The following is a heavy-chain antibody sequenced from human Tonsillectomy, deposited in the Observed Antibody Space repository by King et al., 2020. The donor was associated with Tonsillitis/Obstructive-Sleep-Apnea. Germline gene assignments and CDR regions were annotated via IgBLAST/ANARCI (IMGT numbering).Heavy chain of an antibody. V-gene: IGHV7-4-1*02. CDR2: INTNTGNP. CDR1: GYTFNKYA. CDR3: AREFNSGLWGPDY. Sequence: VQLVESGSELKKPGASVKISCEASGYTFNKYAMMWVRQAPGQGLEWMGWINTNTGNPTYGQGFTGRFAFSFDTSVRTAYLQISGLKAEDTAVYYCAREFNSGLWGPDYWGRGTLVTVSS. D-gene: IGHD6-19*01. J-gene: IGHJ4*02.